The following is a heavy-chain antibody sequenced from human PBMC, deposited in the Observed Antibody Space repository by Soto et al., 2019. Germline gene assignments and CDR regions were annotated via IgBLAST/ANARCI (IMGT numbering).Heavy chain of an antibody. CDR2: IFYNGRT. D-gene: IGHD3-22*01. J-gene: IGHJ3*02. Sequence: SETLSLTCSVSGGSISSPTYYWGWVRRAPGGGPEWIGNIFYNGRTDYNPSLQSRVTISVDTSKNQFSLKLSSVTAADTAVYYCARGDYYDSSGYYSTPHRDDAFDIWGQGTMVTVSS. CDR1: GGSISSPTYY. V-gene: IGHV4-39*07. CDR3: ARGDYYDSSGYYSTPHRDDAFDI.